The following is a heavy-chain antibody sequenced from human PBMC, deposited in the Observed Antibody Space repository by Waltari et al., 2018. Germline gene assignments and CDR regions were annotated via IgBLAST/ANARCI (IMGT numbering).Heavy chain of an antibody. CDR3: GRALQPVSLIDS. CDR1: GVSVTAGDDS. J-gene: IGHJ4*02. V-gene: IGHV4-30-2*01. CDR2: VDHSKKT. Sequence: QVLLQESGPGLVMPSETLSLTCSVSGVSVTAGDDSWTWIRRLPGKGLEWISCVDHSKKTYSNPSLSSRVTMSLDRSKNQFSLELTSVTAADTALYYCGRALQPVSLIDSWGPGTLVTVSS. D-gene: IGHD3-16*02.